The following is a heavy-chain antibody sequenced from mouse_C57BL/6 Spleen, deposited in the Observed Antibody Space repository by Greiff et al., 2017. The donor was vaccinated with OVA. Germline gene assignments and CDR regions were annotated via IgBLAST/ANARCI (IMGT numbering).Heavy chain of an antibody. J-gene: IGHJ3*01. CDR3: ARDYYGSSAPFAY. CDR1: GYTFTSYW. D-gene: IGHD1-1*01. V-gene: IGHV1-64*01. CDR2: IHPNSGST. Sequence: QVQLQQPGAELVKPGASVKLSCKASGYTFTSYWMHWVKPRPGQGLEWIGMIHPNSGSTNYNEKFKSKATLTVDKSSSTAYMQLSSLTSEDSAVYYCARDYYGSSAPFAYWGQGTLVTVSA.